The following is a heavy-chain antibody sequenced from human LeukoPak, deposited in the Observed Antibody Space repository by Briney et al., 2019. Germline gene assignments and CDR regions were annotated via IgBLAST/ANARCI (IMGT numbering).Heavy chain of an antibody. J-gene: IGHJ3*01. Sequence: KPSETLSFTCTVSGGSISTYYWSWIRQPAGKGLEWIGRVYTSGSTNYNPSLKSRVTMSVDTSKNQFSLKVNSVTAADTAVYYCARDSTLSASFDVWGQGTMVTVSS. D-gene: IGHD5/OR15-5a*01. V-gene: IGHV4-4*07. CDR3: ARDSTLSASFDV. CDR1: GGSISTYY. CDR2: VYTSGST.